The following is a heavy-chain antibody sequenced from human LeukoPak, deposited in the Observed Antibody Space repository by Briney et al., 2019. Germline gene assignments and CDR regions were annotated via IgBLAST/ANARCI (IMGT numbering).Heavy chain of an antibody. D-gene: IGHD6-19*01. CDR3: ARRLSDRTTVAGEFDY. CDR1: GGSLNNNY. CDR2: ISYSRST. V-gene: IGHV4-59*08. J-gene: IGHJ4*02. Sequence: SETLSLTCTVSGGSLNNNYWSWVRQPPGKGLEWIGYISYSRSTNYNPSLESRVSISMASSRAQFSLQVNSVTAADTAVYFCARRLSDRTTVAGEFDYWGQGILVSVSS.